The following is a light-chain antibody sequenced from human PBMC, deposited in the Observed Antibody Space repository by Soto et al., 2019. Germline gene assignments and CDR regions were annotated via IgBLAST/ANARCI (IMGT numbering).Light chain of an antibody. V-gene: IGKV1-33*01. CDR2: DAS. CDR3: QQSEALVLS. J-gene: IGKJ4*01. Sequence: DIQMTPSPSSLSASVGDRVTITCQASQDITDYLHWYQQKPGKAPRLLIYDASNLETGVPSRFSGSGSGTDFSFTISSLQPEDIATYYCQQSEALVLSFGGGTKVEIK. CDR1: QDITDY.